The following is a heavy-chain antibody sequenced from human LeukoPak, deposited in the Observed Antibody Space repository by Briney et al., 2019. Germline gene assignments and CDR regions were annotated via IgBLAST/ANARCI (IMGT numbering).Heavy chain of an antibody. V-gene: IGHV4-34*01. D-gene: IGHD4-17*01. CDR2: INHSGST. CDR1: GGSFSGYY. J-gene: IGHJ4*02. Sequence: SETLSLTCAVYGGSFSGYYWSWIRQPPGKGLEWIGEINHSGSTNYNPSLKSRVTISVDTSKNQFSLKLSSVTAADTAVYYCARGTMTTVTYYFDYWGQGTLVTISS. CDR3: ARGTMTTVTYYFDY.